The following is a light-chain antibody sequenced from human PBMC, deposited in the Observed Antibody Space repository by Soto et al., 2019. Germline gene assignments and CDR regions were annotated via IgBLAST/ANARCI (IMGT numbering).Light chain of an antibody. CDR1: SSNIGTNT. CDR3: AVWDNSLKGWV. Sequence: QSVLTQPPSASGTPGQRVIISCSGSSSNIGTNTVNWYHHLPGAAPKLLIYGDDQRPAGVPDRISTSKSGTSASLAITGLQPEDEADFYCAVWDNSLKGWVFGGGTKLTGL. V-gene: IGLV1-44*01. J-gene: IGLJ3*02. CDR2: GDD.